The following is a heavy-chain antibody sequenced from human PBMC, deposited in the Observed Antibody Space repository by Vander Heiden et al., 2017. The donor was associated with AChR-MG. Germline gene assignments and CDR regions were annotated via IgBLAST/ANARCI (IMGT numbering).Heavy chain of an antibody. V-gene: IGHV4-4*02. CDR3: ARVPSGAARASRGMDV. Sequence: QVQLQASGPGLVKPSGTLSLTCAVSGGPISRSNGWSWVRQPPGKGLEWIGEIYHSGSTNYNPSLKSRVTISVDKSKNQFSLKLSSVTAADTAVYYCARVPSGAARASRGMDVWGQGTTVTVSS. D-gene: IGHD5-18*01. CDR1: GGPISRSNG. CDR2: IYHSGST. J-gene: IGHJ6*02.